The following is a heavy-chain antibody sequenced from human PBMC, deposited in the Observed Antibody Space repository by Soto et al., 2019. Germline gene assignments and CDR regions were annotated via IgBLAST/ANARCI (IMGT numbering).Heavy chain of an antibody. D-gene: IGHD2-15*01. CDR2: INQDGSDK. J-gene: IGHJ4*02. Sequence: GGSLRLSCEASGFTFITYWMTWVRQAPGKGLEWVANINQDGSDKYYVDSVKGRFTISRDNAKNSLYLQMNSLRADDTALYYCARDKGYCSDTSCPDFDYWGQGTLVTVSS. CDR3: ARDKGYCSDTSCPDFDY. V-gene: IGHV3-7*05. CDR1: GFTFITYW.